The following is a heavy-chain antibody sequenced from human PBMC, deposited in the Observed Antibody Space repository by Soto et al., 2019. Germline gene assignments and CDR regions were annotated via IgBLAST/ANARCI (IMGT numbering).Heavy chain of an antibody. J-gene: IGHJ5*02. D-gene: IGHD6-19*01. V-gene: IGHV3-23*01. CDR3: ARDLYSSGWLTGFDP. CDR1: GFTFSSYA. Sequence: LRLSCAASGFTFSSYAMSWVRQAPGKGLEWVSAISGSGGSTYYADSVKGRFTISRDNSKNTLYLQMNSLRAEDTAVYYCARDLYSSGWLTGFDPWGQGNLVTVSS. CDR2: ISGSGGST.